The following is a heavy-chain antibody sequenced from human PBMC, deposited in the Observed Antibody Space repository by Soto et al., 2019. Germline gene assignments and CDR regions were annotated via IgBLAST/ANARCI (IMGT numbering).Heavy chain of an antibody. CDR3: ASGNSYGSWSHHPRYGMDV. CDR2: IIPIFGTA. Sequence: QVQLVQSGAEVKKPESSVKVSCKASGGTFSSYAISWVRQAPGQGLEWMGGIIPIFGTANYAQKFQGRVTITADESTSTAYRELRSLRSEDTAVSFCASGNSYGSWSHHPRYGMDVWGQGTTVTVSS. D-gene: IGHD3-10*01. CDR1: GGTFSSYA. J-gene: IGHJ6*02. V-gene: IGHV1-69*01.